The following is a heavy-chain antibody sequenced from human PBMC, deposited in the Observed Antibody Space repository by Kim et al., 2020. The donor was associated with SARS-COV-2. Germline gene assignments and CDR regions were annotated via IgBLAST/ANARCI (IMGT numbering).Heavy chain of an antibody. CDR3: AKRAPYYFDF. J-gene: IGHJ4*02. CDR1: GFTFSSSA. V-gene: IGHV3-23*01. CDR2: IGSSGGTT. Sequence: GGSLRLSCAASGFTFSSSAMNWVRQAPGKGLEWVSSIGSSGGTTYYADSVKGRFTISRDNSKNTLYLQMNSLRAEDTAVYFCAKRAPYYFDFWGQGTLVTVSS.